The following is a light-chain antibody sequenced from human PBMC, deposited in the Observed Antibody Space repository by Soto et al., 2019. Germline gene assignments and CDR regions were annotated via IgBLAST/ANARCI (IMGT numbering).Light chain of an antibody. CDR3: QQYNNWWT. Sequence: EIVMTQSPATLSVSPGERATLSCRASQRVSSNLAWYQQKPGQAPMLLIYGASTSATGIPARFSGSGSGTEFTLTISSLQAEDFAVYYCQQYNNWWTFGQGTTVEIQ. V-gene: IGKV3-15*01. CDR2: GAS. J-gene: IGKJ1*01. CDR1: QRVSSN.